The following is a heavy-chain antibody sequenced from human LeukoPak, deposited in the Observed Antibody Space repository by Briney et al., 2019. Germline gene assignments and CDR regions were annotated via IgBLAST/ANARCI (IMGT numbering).Heavy chain of an antibody. Sequence: PSETLSLTCTVSGGSISSSSYYWSWIRQPPGKGLEWIGYIYYSGSTNYNPSLKSRVTISVDTSKNQFSLKLSSVTAADTAVYYCARVHIPEAFDIWGQGTMVTVSS. CDR1: GGSISSSSYY. CDR3: ARVHIPEAFDI. J-gene: IGHJ3*02. V-gene: IGHV4-61*01. CDR2: IYYSGST. D-gene: IGHD1-1*01.